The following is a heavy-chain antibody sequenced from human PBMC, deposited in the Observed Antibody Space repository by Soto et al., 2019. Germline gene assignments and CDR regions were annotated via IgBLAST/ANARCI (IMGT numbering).Heavy chain of an antibody. CDR1: GYMFTDYY. CDR3: ARELRSLASPLDF. Sequence: VHLVQSPTEVKKPEASVKVSCKASGYMFTDYYIYWVRQAPGHGLEWVGWINPRTGFTNYAQKFQVRVTMTRDTSTDTVYLELSGLRSDDTAVYYCARELRSLASPLDFWGQGTLVTVSS. D-gene: IGHD1-26*01. V-gene: IGHV1-2*02. CDR2: INPRTGFT. J-gene: IGHJ4*02.